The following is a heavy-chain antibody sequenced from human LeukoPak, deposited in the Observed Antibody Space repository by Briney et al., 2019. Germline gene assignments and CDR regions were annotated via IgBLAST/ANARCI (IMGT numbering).Heavy chain of an antibody. CDR2: INHSGST. Sequence: ASETLSLTCAVYGGSFSGYYWSWIRQPPGKGLEWIGEINHSGSTNYNPSLKSRVTISVDTSKNQFSLKLSSVTAADTAVYYCARAQSPHTIGYWGQGTLVTVSS. J-gene: IGHJ4*02. D-gene: IGHD2-2*01. V-gene: IGHV4-34*01. CDR1: GGSFSGYY. CDR3: ARAQSPHTIGY.